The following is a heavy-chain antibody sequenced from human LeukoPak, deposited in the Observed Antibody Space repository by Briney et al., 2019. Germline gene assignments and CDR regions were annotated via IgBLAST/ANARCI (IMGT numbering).Heavy chain of an antibody. D-gene: IGHD6-6*01. CDR3: ARDGGYSSSSQGY. CDR2: INPNSGGT. J-gene: IGHJ4*02. Sequence: ASVKVSCKASGYTFTGYYMHWVRQAPGQGLEWMGWINPNSGGTNYAQKFQGRVTMTRDTSISTAYMELSRLRSDDTAVYYCARDGGYSSSSQGYWGQGTLVTVSS. CDR1: GYTFTGYY. V-gene: IGHV1-2*02.